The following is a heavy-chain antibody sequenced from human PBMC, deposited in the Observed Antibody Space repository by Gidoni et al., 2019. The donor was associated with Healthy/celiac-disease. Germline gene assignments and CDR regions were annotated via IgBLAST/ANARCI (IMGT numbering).Heavy chain of an antibody. V-gene: IGHV2-5*02. J-gene: IGHJ4*02. CDR1: GFSPSPSGVG. CDR2: IYWDDDK. Sequence: QITLKESGPTLVKPTQTLTLTRTFSGFSPSPSGVGVGWIRQPPGKALEWLALIYWDDDKRYSPSLKSRLTITKDTSKNQVVLTMTNMDPVDTATYYCAHSPNSLAVAGIVGFFDYWGQGTLVTVSS. D-gene: IGHD6-19*01. CDR3: AHSPNSLAVAGIVGFFDY.